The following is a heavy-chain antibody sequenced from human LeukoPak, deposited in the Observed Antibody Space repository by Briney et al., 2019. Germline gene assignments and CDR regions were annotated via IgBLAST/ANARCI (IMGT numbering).Heavy chain of an antibody. CDR1: GYSFTSYW. CDR2: IYPGDSDT. CDR3: ARRGEAMDPFDY. D-gene: IGHD5-18*01. Sequence: GESLKISWKDSGYSFTSYWIGWVRQMPGKGLEWMGIIYPGDSDTRYSPSFQGQVTISADKFINTAYLQRSSLKASDTAIYYCARRGEAMDPFDYWGQGTLVTVSS. V-gene: IGHV5-51*01. J-gene: IGHJ4*02.